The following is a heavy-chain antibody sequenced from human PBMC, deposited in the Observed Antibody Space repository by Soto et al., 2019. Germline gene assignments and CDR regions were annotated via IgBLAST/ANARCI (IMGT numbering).Heavy chain of an antibody. CDR3: GKGTRTFDF. CDR2: ISTYNGNT. D-gene: IGHD1-1*01. CDR1: GYSFATSG. Sequence: GASVKVSCKTSGYSFATSGICWVRQAPGQGLEWMGWISTYNGNTAYAQNFQGRVTMTKDTSASTVYMESRSLRPDDTAIYFCGKGTRTFDFWGQGTPVTVSS. V-gene: IGHV1-18*04. J-gene: IGHJ4*02.